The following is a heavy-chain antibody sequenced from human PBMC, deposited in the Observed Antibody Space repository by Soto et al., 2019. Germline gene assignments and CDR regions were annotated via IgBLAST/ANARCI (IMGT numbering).Heavy chain of an antibody. CDR1: GDSVSSNSAA. CDR3: ARGGKAVAGGAWFDP. J-gene: IGHJ5*02. Sequence: SQTLSLTCAISGDSVSSNSAAWNWIRQSPSRGLEWLGRTYYRSKWYNDYAVSVKSRITINPDTSKNQFSLQLNSVTPEDTAVYYWARGGKAVAGGAWFDPWGQGTLVTVSS. V-gene: IGHV6-1*01. D-gene: IGHD6-19*01. CDR2: TYYRSKWYN.